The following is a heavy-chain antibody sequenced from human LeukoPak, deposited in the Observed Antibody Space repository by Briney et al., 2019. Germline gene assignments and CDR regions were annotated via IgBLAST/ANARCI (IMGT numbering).Heavy chain of an antibody. CDR2: INPNNRDT. J-gene: IGHJ4*02. V-gene: IGHV1-2*06. CDR1: GYSFSGYF. D-gene: IGHD6-19*01. CDR3: ARVSMAVAGLLDY. Sequence: ASVKVSCKASGYSFSGYFIHWVRQAPGQGLEWMGRINPNNRDTICAQKFQGRVTMTRDTSISTAYMELSRLRSDDTAVYYCARVSMAVAGLLDYWGQGTLLTVSS.